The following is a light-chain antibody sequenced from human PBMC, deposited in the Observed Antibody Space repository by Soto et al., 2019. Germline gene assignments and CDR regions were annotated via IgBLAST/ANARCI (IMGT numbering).Light chain of an antibody. CDR3: QHYGSPLT. CDR1: QSVRSSY. Sequence: EIVLTQSPGTLSLSQGGRATLSCRASQSVRSSYLAWYQQRPGQAPRLLIFGASFRATGIPDRFSGSGSGTDFTLTISRLEPEDFAVYYCQHYGSPLTFGGGTKVDIK. CDR2: GAS. V-gene: IGKV3-20*01. J-gene: IGKJ4*01.